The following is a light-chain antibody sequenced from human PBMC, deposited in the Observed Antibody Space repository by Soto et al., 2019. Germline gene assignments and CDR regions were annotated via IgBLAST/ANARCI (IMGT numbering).Light chain of an antibody. J-gene: IGKJ5*01. CDR1: QSVNSN. CDR3: QKHTQWPIT. Sequence: EVVMTQSPATLSVSPGERATLSCRASQSVNSNYLAWYQQKPGQPPRLLIYGISTRATGIPDRFSASGSGTEFPLTISSLQPEDFAIYYCQKHTQWPITFGQGTRLEMK. CDR2: GIS. V-gene: IGKV3D-15*01.